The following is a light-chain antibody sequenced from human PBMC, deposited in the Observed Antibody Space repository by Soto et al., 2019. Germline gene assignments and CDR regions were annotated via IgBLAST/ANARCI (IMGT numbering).Light chain of an antibody. Sequence: QSALTQPASVSGSPGQSITISCTGTRSDIGDNNYVSWYQQHPGKAPKVMIYDVSNRPSGVSDRFSGSKSGYTASLTISGLQAEDEADYYCSSYTSSSTWVFGGGTKLTV. CDR1: RSDIGDNNY. J-gene: IGLJ3*02. V-gene: IGLV2-14*01. CDR3: SSYTSSSTWV. CDR2: DVS.